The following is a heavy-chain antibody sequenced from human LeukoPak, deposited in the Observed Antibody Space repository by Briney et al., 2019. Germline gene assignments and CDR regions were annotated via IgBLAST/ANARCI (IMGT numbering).Heavy chain of an antibody. Sequence: LAGGSLRLSCAASGFTFSSSAVSWVRQAPGKGLEWVSAISNNGGYTYYADSVQGRFTISRDNSKSTLCLQMNSLRAEDTAVYYCAKQLGYCSDGSCYFPYWGQGTLVTVSS. V-gene: IGHV3-23*01. D-gene: IGHD2-15*01. J-gene: IGHJ4*02. CDR3: AKQLGYCSDGSCYFPY. CDR1: GFTFSSSA. CDR2: ISNNGGYT.